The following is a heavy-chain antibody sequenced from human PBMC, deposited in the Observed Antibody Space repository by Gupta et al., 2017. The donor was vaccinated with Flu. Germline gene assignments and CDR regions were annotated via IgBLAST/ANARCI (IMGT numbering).Heavy chain of an antibody. V-gene: IGHV3-9*01. Sequence: DSVRGRFTVSRDNVKNSLYLQMDSLRPEDTALYYCAKDHTVAVAAPDSWGQGTLVTVSS. J-gene: IGHJ4*02. CDR3: AKDHTVAVAAPDS. D-gene: IGHD2-21*02.